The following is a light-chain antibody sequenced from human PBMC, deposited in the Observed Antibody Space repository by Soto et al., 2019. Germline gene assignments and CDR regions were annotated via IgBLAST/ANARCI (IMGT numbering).Light chain of an antibody. V-gene: IGKV1-16*01. J-gene: IGKJ1*01. CDR2: AVY. Sequence: DIQMTQSPASLSASAGDRVTITCRASEDIDNYVAWFQQKPGEAPRSLINAVYSLQTGVPTRFSGSGSGTDFTLTVSSLQPEDLATYYCQQYYSTPRTFGQGTKVEI. CDR3: QQYYSTPRT. CDR1: EDIDNY.